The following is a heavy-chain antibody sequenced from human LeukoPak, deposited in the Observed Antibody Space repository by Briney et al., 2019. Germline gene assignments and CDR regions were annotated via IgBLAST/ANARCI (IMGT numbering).Heavy chain of an antibody. CDR1: SGSITGYY. Sequence: SETLSPTCTVSSGSITGYYWSWIRQPPGKGLEWIGYISNSGSTTYNPSLKSRVTISVDASKNQFSLRLTSVIAADTAVYYCARGRRDMATINLFDFWGQGTLVTLSS. CDR3: ARGRRDMATINLFDF. V-gene: IGHV4-59*01. CDR2: ISNSGST. D-gene: IGHD5-24*01. J-gene: IGHJ4*02.